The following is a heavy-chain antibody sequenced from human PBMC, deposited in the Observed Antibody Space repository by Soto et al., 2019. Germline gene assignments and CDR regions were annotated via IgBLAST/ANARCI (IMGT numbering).Heavy chain of an antibody. Sequence: SETLSLTCTVSGGSISSGDYYWSWIRQPPGKGLEWIGYIYYSGSTYYNPSLKSRVTISVDTSKNQFSLKLSSVTAADTAVYYCVRDRELPNYGMDVWGQGTTVTVSS. V-gene: IGHV4-30-4*01. D-gene: IGHD1-26*01. CDR1: GGSISSGDYY. CDR2: IYYSGST. CDR3: VRDRELPNYGMDV. J-gene: IGHJ6*02.